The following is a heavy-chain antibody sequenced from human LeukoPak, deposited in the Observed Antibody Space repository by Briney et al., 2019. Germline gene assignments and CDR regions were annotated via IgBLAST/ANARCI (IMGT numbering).Heavy chain of an antibody. CDR1: GGAFSSYA. CDR3: ARSNGDSSSWYFDY. V-gene: IGHV1-69*13. CDR2: IIPIFGTA. D-gene: IGHD6-13*01. Sequence: SVKVSCKASGGAFSSYAISWVRQAPGQGLEWMGGIIPIFGTANYAQKFQGRVTITADESTSTAYMELSSLRSEDTAVYYCARSNGDSSSWYFDYWGQGTLVTVSS. J-gene: IGHJ4*02.